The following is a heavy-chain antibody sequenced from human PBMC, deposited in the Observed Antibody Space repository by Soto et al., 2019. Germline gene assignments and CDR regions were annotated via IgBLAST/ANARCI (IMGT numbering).Heavy chain of an antibody. CDR1: GDRVSSNSAA. Sequence: SQTLSLTCDISGDRVSSNSAAWNWIRKSPSRGLEWLGRTYYRSKWYNDYAVSVKSRITINPDTSKNQFSLQLNSVTPEDTAVYYCARDAHKYGSGSYYWFDPWGQGTLVTVSS. V-gene: IGHV6-1*01. D-gene: IGHD3-10*01. CDR3: ARDAHKYGSGSYYWFDP. CDR2: TYYRSKWYN. J-gene: IGHJ5*02.